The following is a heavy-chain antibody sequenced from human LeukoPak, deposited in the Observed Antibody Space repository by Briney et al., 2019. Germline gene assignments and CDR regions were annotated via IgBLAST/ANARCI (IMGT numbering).Heavy chain of an antibody. CDR2: IYTSGST. Sequence: PSETLSLTCTVSGGSISSYYWSWIRQPAGKGLEWIGRIYTSGSTNYNPSLKSRVTISVDTSKNQFSLKLSSVTAADTAVYYCARGGAAAGTLNWFDPWGQGTLVTVSS. CDR3: ARGGAAAGTLNWFDP. V-gene: IGHV4-4*07. D-gene: IGHD6-13*01. CDR1: GGSISSYY. J-gene: IGHJ5*02.